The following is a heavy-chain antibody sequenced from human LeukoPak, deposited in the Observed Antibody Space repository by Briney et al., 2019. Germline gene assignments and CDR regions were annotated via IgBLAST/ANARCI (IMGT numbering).Heavy chain of an antibody. CDR2: IRGNAVQT. J-gene: IGHJ4*02. CDR1: GFTFGHYG. D-gene: IGHD2-21*02. Sequence: GGSLRLSCAASGFTFGHYGMAWARQAPGKGLEWVSAIRGNAVQTFYADSVRGRFTISRDNSKNTLYLEMNSLRAEDSAVYYCAKSLPYAAYCSGDCPYYFEYWGQGAQVTVSS. CDR3: AKSLPYAAYCSGDCPYYFEY. V-gene: IGHV3-23*01.